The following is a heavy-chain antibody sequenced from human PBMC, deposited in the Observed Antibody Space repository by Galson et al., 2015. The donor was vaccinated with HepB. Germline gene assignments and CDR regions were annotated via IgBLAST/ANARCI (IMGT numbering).Heavy chain of an antibody. CDR2: INHSGGA. CDR3: GRGPKWQVNNDYAMDV. D-gene: IGHD1/OR15-1a*01. V-gene: IGHV4-34*01. J-gene: IGHJ6*02. CDR1: GGSFSGYF. Sequence: SETLSLTCAVYGGSFSGYFWSWIRQSPGKGLAWIGEINHSGGANYKSSLKSRVTISVDTSKNQFSLRLSSVTAADTAVYYCGRGPKWQVNNDYAMDVWGQGTTVTVSS.